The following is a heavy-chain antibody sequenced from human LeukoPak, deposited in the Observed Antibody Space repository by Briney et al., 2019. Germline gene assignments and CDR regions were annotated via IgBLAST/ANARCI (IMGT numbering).Heavy chain of an antibody. Sequence: GGSLRLSCAASGFTFSSYAMIWVRQAPGKGLEWVSAISGSGGYTYYADSVKGRFTISRDNSKNTLYLQINSLRAEDTAVYYCAKVVAAANYYYYGMDVWGQGTTVTVSS. CDR2: ISGSGGYT. CDR3: AKVVAAANYYYYGMDV. CDR1: GFTFSSYA. J-gene: IGHJ6*02. V-gene: IGHV3-23*01. D-gene: IGHD6-13*01.